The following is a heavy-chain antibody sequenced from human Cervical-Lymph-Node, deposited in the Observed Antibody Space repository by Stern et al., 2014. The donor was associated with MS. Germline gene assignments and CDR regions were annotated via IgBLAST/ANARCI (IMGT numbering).Heavy chain of an antibody. D-gene: IGHD2-21*02. CDR3: ARLVMTGAFDI. Sequence: EVQLVQSGVEVKKPGESLKISCKGSGYNFTTYWIGWVRQMPGKGLEWMGIIYPGDSDIRYSPSFPGQVTIPAAQPLRPAYMPWDSLKASDTAMYYCARLVMTGAFDIWGQGKMVTASS. CDR1: GYNFTTYW. V-gene: IGHV5-51*04. J-gene: IGHJ3*02. CDR2: IYPGDSDI.